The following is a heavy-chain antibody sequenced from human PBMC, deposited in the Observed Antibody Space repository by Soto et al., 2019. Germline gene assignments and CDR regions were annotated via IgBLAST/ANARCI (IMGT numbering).Heavy chain of an antibody. CDR3: ARGPSGDKVDY. J-gene: IGHJ4*02. CDR1: GGSISSAYYS. D-gene: IGHD7-27*01. Sequence: QVQLQESGPGLVKPSQTLSLTCTVSGGSISSAYYSWSWIRQPPGKGLEGIGHIYNGGSTYNNPSLQSRVTLSVDTSKNQCSLNLSSVTAADTAMYYCARGPSGDKVDYWGQGTLVTVSS. CDR2: IYNGGST. V-gene: IGHV4-30-4*01.